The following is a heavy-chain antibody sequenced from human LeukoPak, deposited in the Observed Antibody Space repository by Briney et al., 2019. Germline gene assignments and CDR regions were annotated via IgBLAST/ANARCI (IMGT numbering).Heavy chain of an antibody. V-gene: IGHV4-34*01. CDR1: GGSLSGFY. D-gene: IGHD2-2*01. CDR3: ARVGYDPLEYGYYIDV. CDR2: INEGGKT. J-gene: IGHJ6*03. Sequence: SETLSLTCAFDGGSLSGFYWTWIRQTPARGVECIGEINEGGKTNYNRRLTESNPSLKSRVTISVDSSKNQLSLKVNSVTAADTGFYYCARVGYDPLEYGYYIDVWGKGTTVTVSS.